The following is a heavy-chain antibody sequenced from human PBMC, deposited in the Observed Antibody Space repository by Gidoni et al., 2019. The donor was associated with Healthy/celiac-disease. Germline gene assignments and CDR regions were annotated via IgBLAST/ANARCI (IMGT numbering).Heavy chain of an antibody. J-gene: IGHJ4*02. V-gene: IGHV4-38-2*02. Sequence: QVQLQESGPGLVKPSATLSLTCTVSGYSISRGYYWGWIRQPPGKGLEWIGSTYHRGSTYYNPSLKSRVTISGDTSKNQCSLKLSSVTAADTAVYYCARQGTGGRAFDYWGQGTLVTVSS. CDR1: GYSISRGYY. D-gene: IGHD3-16*01. CDR2: TYHRGST. CDR3: ARQGTGGRAFDY.